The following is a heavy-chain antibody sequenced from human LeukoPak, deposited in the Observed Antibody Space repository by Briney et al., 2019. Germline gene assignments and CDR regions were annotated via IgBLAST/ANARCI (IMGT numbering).Heavy chain of an antibody. V-gene: IGHV3-66*01. CDR1: GFTVSSNY. Sequence: GGSLRLSCAASGFTVSSNYMSWVRQAPGKGLEWVSVIYSGGSTYYADSVKGRFTISRDNSKNTRYLQMNRLRAEDTAVYYCARDLGFGESLIYYYYGMDVWGQGTTVTVSS. D-gene: IGHD3-10*01. CDR2: IYSGGST. CDR3: ARDLGFGESLIYYYYGMDV. J-gene: IGHJ6*02.